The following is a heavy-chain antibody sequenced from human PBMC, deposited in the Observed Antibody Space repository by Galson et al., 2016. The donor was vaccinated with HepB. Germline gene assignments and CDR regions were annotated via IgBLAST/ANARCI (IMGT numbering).Heavy chain of an antibody. CDR3: ATWGLGIAAFDI. CDR2: IFHSGST. CDR1: GAGISTSRW. J-gene: IGHJ3*02. Sequence: SETLSLTCAVSGAGISTSRWWSWLRQAPGKGLEWIGEIFHSGSTNYNPSLKSRLAISVDKSKIQCYLKLISVTSADTAVYYYATWGLGIAAFDILGQGTMLTVSS. D-gene: IGHD7-27*01. V-gene: IGHV4-4*02.